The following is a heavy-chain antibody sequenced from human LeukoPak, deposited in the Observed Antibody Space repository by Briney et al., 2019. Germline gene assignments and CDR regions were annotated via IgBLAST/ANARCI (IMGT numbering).Heavy chain of an antibody. D-gene: IGHD6-6*01. V-gene: IGHV1-2*02. J-gene: IGHJ4*02. CDR1: GYTFTGYY. CDR2: INPNSGGT. CDR3: ARTPSIAARFPDY. Sequence: ASVKVSCKASGYTFTGYYMHWVRQAPGQGLEWMGWINPNSGGTNYAQKFQGRVTMTRDTSISTAYMELSSLRSEDTAVYYCARTPSIAARFPDYWGQGTLVTVSS.